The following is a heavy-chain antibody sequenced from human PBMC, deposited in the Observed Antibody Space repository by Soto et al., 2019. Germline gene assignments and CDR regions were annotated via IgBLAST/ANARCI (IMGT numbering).Heavy chain of an antibody. CDR2: INPNTGNT. CDR1: GYTFTSYD. D-gene: IGHD3-22*01. J-gene: IGHJ4*02. CDR3: ARPCPHYYDSRGDSFYH. V-gene: IGHV1-8*01. Sequence: QVQLVQSGAEVKKPGASVKVSCKASGYTFTSYDINWVRQATGQGLEWMGWINPNTGNTGYSQKFQGRVTMTRNTYIRTADIELSSLRSEDTAVYYCARPCPHYYDSRGDSFYHWGQRTRVAV.